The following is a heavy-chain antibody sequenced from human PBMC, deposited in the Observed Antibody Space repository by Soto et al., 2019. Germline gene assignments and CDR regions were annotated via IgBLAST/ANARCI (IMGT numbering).Heavy chain of an antibody. CDR3: ARGGELRYFDWLPLRDWRFHY. CDR2: MNPNSGNT. D-gene: IGHD3-9*01. V-gene: IGHV1-8*01. J-gene: IGHJ4*02. Sequence: PSLTVSCNSSGYAFTSYDINWVRQATVQGLEWMGWMNPNSGNTGYAQKLQGRVTMTTDTSTSTAYMELRSLRSDDTAVYYCARGGELRYFDWLPLRDWRFHYWGQGNLVTVSS. CDR1: GYAFTSYD.